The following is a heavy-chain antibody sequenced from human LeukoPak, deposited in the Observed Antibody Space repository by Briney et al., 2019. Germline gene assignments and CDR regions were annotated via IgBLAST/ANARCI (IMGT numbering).Heavy chain of an antibody. J-gene: IGHJ6*03. V-gene: IGHV3-48*03. D-gene: IGHD2-8*01. Sequence: QPGGSLRLSCAASGFTFSTYEMNWVRQAPGKGLEWVSYISSSSTTIHYADSVKGRFTVSRDNAKNSLYLQMNSLRAEVTAVYYCANGNRCTSPNCLGYYYFYMDVWGKGTTVTVSS. CDR3: ANGNRCTSPNCLGYYYFYMDV. CDR1: GFTFSTYE. CDR2: ISSSSTTI.